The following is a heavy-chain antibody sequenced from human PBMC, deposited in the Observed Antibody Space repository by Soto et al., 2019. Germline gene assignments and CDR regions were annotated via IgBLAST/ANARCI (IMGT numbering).Heavy chain of an antibody. J-gene: IGHJ6*02. CDR2: IIPIFGTA. V-gene: IGHV1-69*13. CDR3: ARDGPKGEWLGPPGSPAPENYYYYGMDV. D-gene: IGHD6-19*01. CDR1: GGTFSSYA. Sequence: EASVKVSCKASGGTFSSYAISWVRQAPGQGLEWMGGIIPIFGTANYAQKFQGRVTITADESTSTAYMELSSLRSEDTAVYYCARDGPKGEWLGPPGSPAPENYYYYGMDVWGQGTTVTVSS.